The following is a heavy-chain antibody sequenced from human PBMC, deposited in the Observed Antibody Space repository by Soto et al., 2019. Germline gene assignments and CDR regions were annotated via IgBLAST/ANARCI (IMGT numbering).Heavy chain of an antibody. CDR3: SSEYCSGGSCYMSQDAFDI. Sequence: QPGGSLRLSCTASGFTFGDYAMSWFRQAPGKGLEWVGFIRSKAYGGTTEYAASVKGRFTISRDDSKSIAYLQMNSLKTEDTAVYYCSSEYCSGGSCYMSQDAFDIWGQGTMVTVSS. J-gene: IGHJ3*02. D-gene: IGHD2-15*01. CDR2: IRSKAYGGTT. V-gene: IGHV3-49*03. CDR1: GFTFGDYA.